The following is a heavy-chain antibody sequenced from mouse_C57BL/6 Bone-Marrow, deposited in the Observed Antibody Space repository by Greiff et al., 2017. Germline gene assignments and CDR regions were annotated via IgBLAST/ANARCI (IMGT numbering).Heavy chain of an antibody. J-gene: IGHJ3*01. CDR2: INPSTGGT. V-gene: IGHV1-43*01. CDR3: VLRPLFAY. D-gene: IGHD1-2*01. CDR1: GYSFTGYY. Sequence: VQLQQSGPELVKPGASVKISCKASGYSFTGYYMHWVKQSSEKSLEWIGEINPSTGGTSSNQKFKGKATLTVDKSSSTAYMQLKSLTSEDSAVYYCVLRPLFAYWGQGTLVTVSA.